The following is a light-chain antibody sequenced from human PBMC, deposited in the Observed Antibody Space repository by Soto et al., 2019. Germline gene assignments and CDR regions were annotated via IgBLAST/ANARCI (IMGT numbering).Light chain of an antibody. CDR2: DAS. CDR1: QNIGTS. J-gene: IGKJ2*01. V-gene: IGKV3-11*01. Sequence: EIVLTQSPATLSLFPGERATLSCRASQNIGTSLVWYKQTPGQAPRLLFYDASNRATDVPARFSGSGSGTDFTLIISSLEPEDFALYYCQQRADWPPMYTFGQGTKLEIK. CDR3: QQRADWPPMYT.